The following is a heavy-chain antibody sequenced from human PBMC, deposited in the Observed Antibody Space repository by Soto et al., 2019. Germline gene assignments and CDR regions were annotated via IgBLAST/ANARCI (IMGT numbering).Heavy chain of an antibody. CDR3: ARGGGYDSFDY. D-gene: IGHD5-12*01. CDR1: GASFSYGGFS. Sequence: PSETLSLTCTVSGASFSYGGFSWSWIRQSPGKGLEWIGYISHLESTYFHPSFKSRLTMSIDRTRNQFSHKLSSVTAADMAVYYCARGGGYDSFDYWGQGVLVTVSS. CDR2: ISHLEST. J-gene: IGHJ4*02. V-gene: IGHV4-30-2*06.